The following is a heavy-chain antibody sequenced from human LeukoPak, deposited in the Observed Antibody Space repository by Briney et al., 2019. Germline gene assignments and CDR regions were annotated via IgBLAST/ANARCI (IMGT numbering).Heavy chain of an antibody. CDR3: AREGTAMVSFDY. V-gene: IGHV3-48*03. CDR2: ISSGGNTI. J-gene: IGHJ4*02. D-gene: IGHD5-18*01. CDR1: GFTFSSSP. Sequence: GGSLRLSCAASGFTFSSSPLNWVRQAPGKGLEWVSYISSGGNTIYYADSVKGRFTISRDNAKNSLYLQMNSLRAEDTAVYYCAREGTAMVSFDYWGQGTLVTVSS.